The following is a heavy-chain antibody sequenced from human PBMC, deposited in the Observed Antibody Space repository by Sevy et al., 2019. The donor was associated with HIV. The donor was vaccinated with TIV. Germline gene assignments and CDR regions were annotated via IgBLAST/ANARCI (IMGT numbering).Heavy chain of an antibody. CDR2: IYYNGHI. Sequence: SETLSLTCTVSGGSITSLYWNWIRQPPGKGLEWIANIYYNGHINYNPSLKSRGTLSLDTSKNQFSLRLSYVTAADTAMYYCAGENAWGRGYSWGQGTLVTVSS. D-gene: IGHD1-26*01. CDR3: AGENAWGRGYS. V-gene: IGHV4-59*08. CDR1: GGSITSLY. J-gene: IGHJ4*02.